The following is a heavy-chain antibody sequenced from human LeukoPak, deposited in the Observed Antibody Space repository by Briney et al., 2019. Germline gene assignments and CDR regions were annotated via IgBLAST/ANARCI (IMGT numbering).Heavy chain of an antibody. CDR3: ARGVGYSGIAAM. J-gene: IGHJ4*02. CDR2: INHSGST. Sequence: SETLSLTCAVYGGSFSGYYWSWIRQPPGKGLEWIGGINHSGSTNYNPSLKSRVTISVDTSKNQFSLKLSSVTAADTAVYYCARGVGYSGIAAMWGQGTLVTVSS. CDR1: GGSFSGYY. V-gene: IGHV4-34*01. D-gene: IGHD6-13*01.